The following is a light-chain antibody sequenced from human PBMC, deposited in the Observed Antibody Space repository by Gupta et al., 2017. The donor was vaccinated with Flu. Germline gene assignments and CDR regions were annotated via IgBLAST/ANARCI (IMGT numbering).Light chain of an antibody. J-gene: IGLJ2*01. Sequence: SYELTQPPSVSVSPGQTASITCSGDKLGDKYACWYQQKPGQSPVLVIYQDSKRPSGIPERFSGSNSGKTATLTISGTQAMDEDDYYCQAWDSSTVVFGGGTKLTVL. CDR1: KLGDKY. V-gene: IGLV3-1*01. CDR3: QAWDSSTVV. CDR2: QDS.